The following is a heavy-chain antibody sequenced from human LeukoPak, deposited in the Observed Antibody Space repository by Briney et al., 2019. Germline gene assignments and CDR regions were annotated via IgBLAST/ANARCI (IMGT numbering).Heavy chain of an antibody. CDR1: GYTFTSYD. V-gene: IGHV1-8*01. CDR2: MNPNSGNT. D-gene: IGHD3-3*01. Sequence: ASVKVSCKASGYTFTSYDINWVRQATGQGLEWMGWMNPNSGNTGYAQKFQGRVTMTRNTSISTAYMELSSLRSEDTAVYYCARLRGDFWSGYYWFDPWGQGTLVTVSS. J-gene: IGHJ5*02. CDR3: ARLRGDFWSGYYWFDP.